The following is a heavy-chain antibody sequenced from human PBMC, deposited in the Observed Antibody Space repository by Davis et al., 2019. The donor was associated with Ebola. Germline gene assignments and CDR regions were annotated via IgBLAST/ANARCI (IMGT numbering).Heavy chain of an antibody. V-gene: IGHV3-30*03. CDR3: TSGSGINDY. CDR2: ISYDGSNK. Sequence: GGSLRLSCAASGFTFSSYGMHWVRQAPGKGLEWVAVISYDGSNKYYADSVKGRFTISRDNSKNTLYLQMNSLKTEDTAVYYCTSGSGINDYWGQGTLVTVSS. D-gene: IGHD3-10*01. CDR1: GFTFSSYG. J-gene: IGHJ4*02.